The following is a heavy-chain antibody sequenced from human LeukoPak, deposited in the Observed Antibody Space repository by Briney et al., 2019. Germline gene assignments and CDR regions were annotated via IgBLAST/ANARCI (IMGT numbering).Heavy chain of an antibody. V-gene: IGHV3-48*01. CDR2: ISSSSSTI. CDR3: ARIPCYYGSGSLI. D-gene: IGHD3-10*01. Sequence: GGSLRLSCAASGFTFSSYSMNWVRQAPGKGLEWVSYISSSSSTIYYADSVKGRFTISRDNAKNSLYLQMNSLRAEDTAVYYCARIPCYYGSGSLIWGQGTLVTVSS. CDR1: GFTFSSYS. J-gene: IGHJ4*02.